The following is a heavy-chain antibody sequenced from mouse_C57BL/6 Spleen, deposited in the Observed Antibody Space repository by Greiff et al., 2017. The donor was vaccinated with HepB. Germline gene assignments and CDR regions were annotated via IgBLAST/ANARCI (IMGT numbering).Heavy chain of an antibody. CDR1: GYTFTSYW. V-gene: IGHV1-72*01. D-gene: IGHD3-2*01. CDR3: ARHEEGTARGYAMDY. J-gene: IGHJ4*01. CDR2: IDPNSGGT. Sequence: QVQLQQPGAELVKPGASVKLSCKASGYTFTSYWMHWVKQRPGRGLEWIGRIDPNSGGTKYNEKFKSKATLTVDKPSSTAYMQLSSLTSEDSAVYYCARHEEGTARGYAMDYWGQGTSVTVSS.